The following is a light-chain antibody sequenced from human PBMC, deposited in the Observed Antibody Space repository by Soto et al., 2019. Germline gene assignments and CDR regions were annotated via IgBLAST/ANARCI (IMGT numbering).Light chain of an antibody. CDR1: SSDVGGYNY. Sequence: SVLTQPXSVSGXXXXSITISCTGTSSDVGGYNYVSWYQQYPGKAPKLMIYDVSNRPSGVSNRFSGSKSGDTASLTISGLQAEDEADYYCSSYSSSSTPNYAFGIGTKVTVL. V-gene: IGLV2-14*01. CDR2: DVS. J-gene: IGLJ1*01. CDR3: SSYSSSSTPNYA.